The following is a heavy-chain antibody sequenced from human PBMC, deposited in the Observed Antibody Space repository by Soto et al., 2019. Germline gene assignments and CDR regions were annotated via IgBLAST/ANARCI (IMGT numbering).Heavy chain of an antibody. CDR2: MNPNSGNT. Sequence: ASVKVSCKASGSTFTSYDINWVRQATGQGLEWMGWMNPNSGNTGYAQKFQGRVTMTRNTSISTAYMELSSLRSEDTAVYYCARGYSSYQYHVEFDYWGQGTLVTVSS. CDR3: ARGYSSYQYHVEFDY. CDR1: GSTFTSYD. D-gene: IGHD6-6*01. J-gene: IGHJ4*02. V-gene: IGHV1-8*01.